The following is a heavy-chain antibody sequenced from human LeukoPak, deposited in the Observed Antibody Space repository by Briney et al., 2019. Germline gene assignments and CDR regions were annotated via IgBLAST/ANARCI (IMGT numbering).Heavy chain of an antibody. V-gene: IGHV4-39*07. D-gene: IGHD2-21*01. CDR1: GGSISSSSHY. J-gene: IGHJ4*02. CDR3: ARFTVARGPFDY. Sequence: SETLSLTCTVSGGSISSSSHYWSWIRQPPGKGLEWIGEINHSGSTNYNPSLKSRVTISVDTSKTQFSLKLSSVTAADTAVYYCARFTVARGPFDYWGQGTLVTVSS. CDR2: INHSGST.